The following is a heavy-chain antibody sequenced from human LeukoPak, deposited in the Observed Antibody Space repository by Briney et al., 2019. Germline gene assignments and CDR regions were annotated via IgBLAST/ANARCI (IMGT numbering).Heavy chain of an antibody. CDR1: GFSFSSYS. J-gene: IGHJ4*02. V-gene: IGHV3-21*01. D-gene: IGHD2-2*03. CDR2: IGSGSSYI. CDR3: ARGLGYCSSTSCQYYFDY. Sequence: GGSLRLSCAASGFSFSSYSMNWVRQAPGKGLEWVSSIGSGSSYIYYADSVKGRFTISRDNAKNSLYLQMNSLRAEDTAVYYCARGLGYCSSTSCQYYFDYWGQGTLVTVSS.